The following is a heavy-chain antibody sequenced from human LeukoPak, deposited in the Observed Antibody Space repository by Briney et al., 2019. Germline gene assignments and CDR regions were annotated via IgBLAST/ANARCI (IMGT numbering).Heavy chain of an antibody. CDR3: ARDSSGYPLDY. V-gene: IGHV1-46*01. Sequence: ASVKVSCKASGYTFTSNYIHWVRQAPGQGLEWMGMIYPRDGSTSYAQKFQGRVTMTTDTSTSTAYMELRSLRSDDTAVYYCARDSSGYPLDYWGQGTLVTVSS. J-gene: IGHJ4*02. D-gene: IGHD3-22*01. CDR1: GYTFTSNY. CDR2: IYPRDGST.